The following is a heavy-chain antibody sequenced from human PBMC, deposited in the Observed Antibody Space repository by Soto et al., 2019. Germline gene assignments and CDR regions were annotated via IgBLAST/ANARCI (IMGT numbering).Heavy chain of an antibody. CDR3: AKAFWSRYYGGDYYYGMDV. D-gene: IGHD3-3*01. CDR1: GFTFSSYS. CDR2: ISGSGGST. Sequence: GSLRLSCAASGFTFSSYSMSWVRQAPGKGLEWVSAISGSGGSTYYADSVKGRFTISRDNSKNTLYLQMNSLRAEDTAVYYCAKAFWSRYYGGDYYYGMDVWGQGTTVTVSS. J-gene: IGHJ6*02. V-gene: IGHV3-23*01.